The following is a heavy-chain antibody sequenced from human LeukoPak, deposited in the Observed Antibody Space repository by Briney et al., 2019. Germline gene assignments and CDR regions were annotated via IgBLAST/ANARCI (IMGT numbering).Heavy chain of an antibody. J-gene: IGHJ4*02. CDR3: AREIGQGLVALGY. CDR2: VNPNSSGT. V-gene: IGHV1-2*02. CDR1: VYTFTGYY. Sequence: ASVTVSLTSSVYTFTGYYMHWLRQAPPQGLAWMGWVNPNSSGTNYSQKFTGRVTMTRDTSISTAYMELSRLRSDDTAVYYCAREIGQGLVALGYWGEGELVTVSS. D-gene: IGHD6-25*01.